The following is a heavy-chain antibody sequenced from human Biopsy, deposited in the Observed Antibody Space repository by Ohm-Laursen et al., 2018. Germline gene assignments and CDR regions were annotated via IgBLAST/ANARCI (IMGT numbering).Heavy chain of an antibody. V-gene: IGHV1-69*06. CDR1: GATFSNYA. D-gene: IGHD1-26*01. Sequence: SVKVSCKASGATFSNYAINWLRQAPGQGLEWMGGINPMFGTAKYAQRFQGRVTITADKSTSTADMELSSLRSDDTAVYYCARSMLGASTGDDAFDVWGQGTFVIVSS. CDR2: INPMFGTA. CDR3: ARSMLGASTGDDAFDV. J-gene: IGHJ3*01.